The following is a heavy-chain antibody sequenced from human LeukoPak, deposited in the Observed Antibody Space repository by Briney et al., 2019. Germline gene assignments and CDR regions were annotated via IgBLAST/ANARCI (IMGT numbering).Heavy chain of an antibody. V-gene: IGHV3-23*01. J-gene: IGHJ4*02. Sequence: PGGSLRLSCAASGFTFSSYAMSWVRQAPGKGLEWVSAISGSGGRTYYADSVKGRFTISRDNSKNTLYLQMNSLRAEDTAVYYCARASGPDCTNGVCYHDYSNYLDYWGQGTLVTVSS. CDR2: ISGSGGRT. CDR3: ARASGPDCTNGVCYHDYSNYLDY. CDR1: GFTFSSYA. D-gene: IGHD2-8*01.